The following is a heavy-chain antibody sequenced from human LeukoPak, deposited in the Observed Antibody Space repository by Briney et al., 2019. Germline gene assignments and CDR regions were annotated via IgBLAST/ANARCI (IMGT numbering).Heavy chain of an antibody. CDR2: INPNSGGT. CDR1: GYTFTGYY. J-gene: IGHJ5*02. CDR3: ARVSITGTTRRWFDP. V-gene: IGHV1-2*02. Sequence: ASVKVSCKASGYTFTGYYMHWVRQAPGQGLEWMGWINPNSGGTNYAQKFQGRVTMTRDTSISTAYMELSRLRSDDTAVYYCARVSITGTTRRWFDPWGQGTLVTVSS. D-gene: IGHD1-7*01.